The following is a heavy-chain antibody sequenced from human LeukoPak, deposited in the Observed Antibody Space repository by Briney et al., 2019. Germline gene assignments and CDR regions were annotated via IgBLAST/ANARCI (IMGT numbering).Heavy chain of an antibody. CDR2: ISAYNGNT. D-gene: IGHD3-3*01. V-gene: IGHV1-18*01. Sequence: ASVKVSCKASGYTFTSYGISWVRQAPGQGLEWMGWISAYNGNTNYAQKLQGRVTMTTDTSTSTAYMELRSLRSDDTAVYYCARGGCYDFWSGYLSYWGQGTLVTVSS. CDR3: ARGGCYDFWSGYLSY. J-gene: IGHJ4*02. CDR1: GYTFTSYG.